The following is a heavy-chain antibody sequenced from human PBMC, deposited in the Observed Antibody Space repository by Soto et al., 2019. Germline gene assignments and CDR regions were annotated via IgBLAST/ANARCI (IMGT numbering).Heavy chain of an antibody. CDR1: GYSFNNYP. Sequence: ASVKVSCKASGYSFNNYPIHWVRQAPGQSLEWMGWINPGNGNTIYSQKFQGRVTITRDTSASTAYMELSSLRSEDTAVYYCARLSPYSSGWYEDYYYGMDVWGQGTTVTVSS. J-gene: IGHJ6*02. CDR3: ARLSPYSSGWYEDYYYGMDV. D-gene: IGHD6-19*01. V-gene: IGHV1-3*01. CDR2: INPGNGNT.